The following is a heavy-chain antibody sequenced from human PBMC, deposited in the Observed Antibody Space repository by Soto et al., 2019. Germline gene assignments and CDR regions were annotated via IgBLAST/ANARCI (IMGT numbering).Heavy chain of an antibody. J-gene: IGHJ6*02. CDR2: IKSKTDGGTT. CDR3: RAEAESVPEYYYYGMDV. CDR1: GFTFSNAW. Sequence: GGSLRLSCAASGFTFSNAWMNWVRQAPGKGLEWVGRIKSKTDGGTTDYAAPVKGRFTISRDDSKNTLYLQMNSLKTEDTAVYYCRAEAESVPEYYYYGMDVWGQGTTVTVSS. V-gene: IGHV3-15*07. D-gene: IGHD6-19*01.